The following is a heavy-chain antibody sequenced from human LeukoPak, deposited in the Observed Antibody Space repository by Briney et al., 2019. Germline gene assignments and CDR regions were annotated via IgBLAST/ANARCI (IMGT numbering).Heavy chain of an antibody. D-gene: IGHD4-11*01. CDR2: ISYYGSNK. V-gene: IGHV3-30*18. Sequence: GGSLRLFCAASRFTFSRYGMHWVRQAPGKGLEWVAVISYYGSNKYYADSLKGRFTISRDNSKNTLYLQMNSLRADDTAVYYCAKGGVRLYGNYYYWGQGTLVTVSS. CDR1: RFTFSRYG. J-gene: IGHJ4*02. CDR3: AKGGVRLYGNYYY.